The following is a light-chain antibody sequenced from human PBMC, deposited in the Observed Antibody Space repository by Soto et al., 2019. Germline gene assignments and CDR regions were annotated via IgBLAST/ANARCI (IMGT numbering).Light chain of an antibody. J-gene: IGLJ2*01. CDR2: GNS. Sequence: QSVLTQPPSVSGARGHRVTISCTGISSNIGAGYDVHWYQQLPGTAPKLHIYGNSNRPSGVPDRFSGSKSGTSASLAITGLQAEDEADHYCQSYDSSLSGSVVFGGGTKLTVL. CDR3: QSYDSSLSGSVV. V-gene: IGLV1-40*01. CDR1: SSNIGAGYD.